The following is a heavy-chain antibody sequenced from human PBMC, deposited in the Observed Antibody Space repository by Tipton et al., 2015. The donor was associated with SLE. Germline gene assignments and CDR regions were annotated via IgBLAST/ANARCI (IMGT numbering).Heavy chain of an antibody. Sequence: LVKPTETLSLTCTVSGGSISSSSYYWGWIRQPPGKGLEWIGSIYYSGSTYYNPSLKSRVTISVDTSKNQFSLKLSSVTAADTAVYYCARGAGSSGDFDYWGQGTLVTVSS. CDR1: GGSISSSSYY. J-gene: IGHJ4*02. D-gene: IGHD2-15*01. V-gene: IGHV4-39*07. CDR2: IYYSGST. CDR3: ARGAGSSGDFDY.